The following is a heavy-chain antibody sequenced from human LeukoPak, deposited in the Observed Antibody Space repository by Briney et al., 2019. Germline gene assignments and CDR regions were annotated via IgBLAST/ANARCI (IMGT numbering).Heavy chain of an antibody. J-gene: IGHJ4*02. CDR2: ISGSGGST. CDR3: AKAGTYDY. V-gene: IGHV3-23*01. Sequence: PGASLRLSCAASGFTFSSYAMSWVRQAPGKGLEWVAGISGSGGSTHYADSVKGRFTISRDNSKNTLYLQMNSLRAEDTAVYYCAKAGTYDYWGQGTLVTVSS. CDR1: GFTFSSYA. D-gene: IGHD6-13*01.